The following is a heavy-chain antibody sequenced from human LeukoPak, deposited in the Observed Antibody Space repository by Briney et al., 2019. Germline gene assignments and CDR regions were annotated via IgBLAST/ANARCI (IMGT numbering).Heavy chain of an antibody. J-gene: IGHJ4*02. CDR2: IYTSRST. D-gene: IGHD3-22*01. V-gene: IGHV4-61*02. CDR1: GGSISSGSYS. Sequence: PSETLSLTCTVYGGSISSGSYSWSWIRPPAGKGLEWIGRIYTSRSTNYNPSLKSRVTISVDPSKNQFSLKLSSVTAADTAVYYCARAVASSGPFFDYWGQGTLVTVSS. CDR3: ARAVASSGPFFDY.